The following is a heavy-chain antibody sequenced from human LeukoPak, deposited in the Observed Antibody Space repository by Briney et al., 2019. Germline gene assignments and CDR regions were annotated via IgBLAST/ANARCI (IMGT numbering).Heavy chain of an antibody. V-gene: IGHV1-18*01. Sequence: ASVKVSCKASGYTFTSYGISWVRQAPGQGLEWMGWISAYNGNTNYAQKLQGRVTMTTDTSTSTAYMELRSLRSDDTAVYYCAWTYYYDSSGLGGRYWGQGTLVTVSS. J-gene: IGHJ4*02. CDR2: ISAYNGNT. CDR1: GYTFTSYG. D-gene: IGHD3-22*01. CDR3: AWTYYYDSSGLGGRY.